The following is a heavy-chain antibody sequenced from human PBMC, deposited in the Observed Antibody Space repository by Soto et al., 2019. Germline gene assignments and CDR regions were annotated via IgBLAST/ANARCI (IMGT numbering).Heavy chain of an antibody. CDR1: GFTFSSYA. D-gene: IGHD4-4*01. CDR3: AREWVTSRQDPHGLDV. J-gene: IGHJ6*02. V-gene: IGHV3-30-3*01. Sequence: QGQLVESGGGVVQPGRSLRLSCAASGFTFSSYAMHWVRQAPGKGLEWVAVISYDGSNKYYADSVKGRFTISRDNSKNTLYLQMNSLRTEDTAVYYCAREWVTSRQDPHGLDVWGQGTTVTLS. CDR2: ISYDGSNK.